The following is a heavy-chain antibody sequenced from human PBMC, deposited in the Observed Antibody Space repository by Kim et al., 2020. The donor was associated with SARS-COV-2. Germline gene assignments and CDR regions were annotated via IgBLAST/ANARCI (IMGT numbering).Heavy chain of an antibody. D-gene: IGHD3-22*01. J-gene: IGHJ4*02. Sequence: DSVKGRLTISRDNSKNTLYLQMNSLRAEDTAVYYCARGYYDSSGYYYAGYWGQGTLVTVSS. CDR3: ARGYYDSSGYYYAGY. V-gene: IGHV3-66*01.